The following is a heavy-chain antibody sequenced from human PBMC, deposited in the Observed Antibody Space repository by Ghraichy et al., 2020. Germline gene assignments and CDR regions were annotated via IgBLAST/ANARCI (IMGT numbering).Heavy chain of an antibody. CDR3: AKDLTTVTTYYYYGMDV. D-gene: IGHD4-17*01. J-gene: IGHJ6*02. Sequence: GESLNISCAASGFTFSSYAMSWVRQAPGKGLEWVSAISGSGGSTYYADSVKGRFTISRDNSKNTLYLQMNSLRAEDTAVYYCAKDLTTVTTYYYYGMDVWGQGTTVTVSS. V-gene: IGHV3-23*01. CDR2: ISGSGGST. CDR1: GFTFSSYA.